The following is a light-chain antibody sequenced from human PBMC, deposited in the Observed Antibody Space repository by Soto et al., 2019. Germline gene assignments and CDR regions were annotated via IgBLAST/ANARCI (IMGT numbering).Light chain of an antibody. V-gene: IGLV2-14*01. Sequence: QSALTQPASVSGSPGQSITISCTGTSSDVGDYNYVSWYQQHPGKVPKLMIYDVSNRPSGVSYRFSGSKSGNTASLTTSGLQAEDEADYYCSSYTSSTSTRAFGGGTKLTVL. CDR3: SSYTSSTSTRA. CDR2: DVS. CDR1: SSDVGDYNY. J-gene: IGLJ2*01.